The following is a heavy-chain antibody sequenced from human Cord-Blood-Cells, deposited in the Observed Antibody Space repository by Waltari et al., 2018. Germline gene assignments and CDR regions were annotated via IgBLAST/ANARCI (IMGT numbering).Heavy chain of an antibody. CDR3: ARGDRNWFDP. J-gene: IGHJ5*02. CDR1: GYSISSGYY. Sequence: QVQLQESGPGLVKPSETLSLTCTVSGYSISSGYYCGWIRQPPGKGLEWIGSIYHSGSTYYNPSLKSRVTISVDTSKNQFSLKLSSVTAADTAVYYCARGDRNWFDPWGQGTLVTVSS. V-gene: IGHV4-38-2*02. D-gene: IGHD2-21*02. CDR2: IYHSGST.